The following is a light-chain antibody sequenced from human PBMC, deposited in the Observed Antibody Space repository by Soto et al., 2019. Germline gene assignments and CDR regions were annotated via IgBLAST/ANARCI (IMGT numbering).Light chain of an antibody. CDR3: QQYYSTPLT. CDR2: WAS. V-gene: IGKV4-1*01. Sequence: DIVMTQSPDSLAVSLGERATINCKSSQSVLYTSNNKNYLAWYQQKPGQPPKLPVYWASTRESGAPDRFSGTGSGTDFTLNISSLQAEDVAVYYCQQYYSTPLTFGGGTKVEIK. CDR1: QSVLYTSNNKNY. J-gene: IGKJ4*01.